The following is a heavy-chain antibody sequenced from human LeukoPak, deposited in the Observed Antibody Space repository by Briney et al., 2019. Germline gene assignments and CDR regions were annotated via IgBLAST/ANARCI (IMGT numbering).Heavy chain of an antibody. CDR2: INPSGGST. J-gene: IGHJ4*02. CDR3: ARGDIFYYDSSGYPLDY. Sequence: GASVKVSCKASGYTFTSYYMHWVRQAPGQGLEWMGIINPSGGSTSYAQKFQGRVTMTRDTSTSTVYMELSSLRSEDTAVYYCARGDIFYYDSSGYPLDYWGQGTLVTVSS. D-gene: IGHD3-22*01. V-gene: IGHV1-46*01. CDR1: GYTFTSYY.